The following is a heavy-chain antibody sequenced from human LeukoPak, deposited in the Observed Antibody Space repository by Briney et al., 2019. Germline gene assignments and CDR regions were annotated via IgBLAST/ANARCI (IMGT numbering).Heavy chain of an antibody. CDR1: GFTFSSYW. J-gene: IGHJ4*02. V-gene: IGHV3-7*04. CDR2: IKQDGSEK. D-gene: IGHD5-18*01. CDR3: ARGVYSYGRKFDY. Sequence: GGSLRLSCAASGFTFSSYWMSWVRQAPGKGLEGVANIKQDGSEKYYGVSVKGRFTISRDNAKNSLYLQMNSLRAEDTAVYYCARGVYSYGRKFDYWGQGTLVTVSS.